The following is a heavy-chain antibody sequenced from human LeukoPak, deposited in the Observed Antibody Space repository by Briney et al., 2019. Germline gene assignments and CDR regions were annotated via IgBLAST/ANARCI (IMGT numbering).Heavy chain of an antibody. CDR2: ISYDGSNK. Sequence: GGSLRLSCAASGFTFSSYGMHWVRQAPGKGLEWVAVISYDGSNKYYADSVKGRFTISRDNSKNTLYLQMNSLRDEDTAIYYCANGPSGSAISFDYWGQGTLVTVSS. CDR1: GFTFSSYG. V-gene: IGHV3-30*18. CDR3: ANGPSGSAISFDY. J-gene: IGHJ4*02. D-gene: IGHD5-18*01.